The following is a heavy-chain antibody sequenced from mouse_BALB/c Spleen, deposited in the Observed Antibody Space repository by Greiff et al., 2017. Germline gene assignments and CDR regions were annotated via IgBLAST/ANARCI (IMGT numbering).Heavy chain of an antibody. D-gene: IGHD3-3*01. CDR3: ARGTEAMDY. CDR2: INPSTGYT. CDR1: GYTFTSYW. V-gene: IGHV1-7*01. J-gene: IGHJ4*01. Sequence: QVQLQQSGAELAKPGASVKMSCKASGYTFTSYWMHWVKQRPGQGLEWIGYINPSTGYTEYNQKFKDKATLTADKSSSTAYMQLSSLTSEDSAVYYCARGTEAMDYWGQGTSVTVSS.